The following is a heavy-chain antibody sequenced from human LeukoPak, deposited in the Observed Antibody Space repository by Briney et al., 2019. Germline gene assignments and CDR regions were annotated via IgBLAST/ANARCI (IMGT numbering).Heavy chain of an antibody. CDR2: IYHSGST. J-gene: IGHJ4*02. V-gene: IGHV4-38-2*02. CDR1: GYSISSGYY. D-gene: IGHD3-10*01. Sequence: SETLSLTCTVSGYSISSGYYWGWIRQPPGKGLEWIGSIYHSGSTYYNPSLKSRVTISVDTSKNQFSLKLSSVTAADTAVYYCARDPTQYYYGSGRLGFYWGQGTLVTVSS. CDR3: ARDPTQYYYGSGRLGFY.